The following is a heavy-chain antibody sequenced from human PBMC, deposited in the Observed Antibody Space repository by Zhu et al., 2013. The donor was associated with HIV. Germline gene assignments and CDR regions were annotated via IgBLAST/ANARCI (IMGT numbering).Heavy chain of an antibody. Sequence: QVQLVQSGAEVKKPGASVKVSCKASGYTFTSYGISWVRQAPGQGLEWMGWISAYYGNTNYAQKFQGRVTMTTETSTSTAYMELRSLRSDDTAVYYCARDKVTMAWDYYYGMDVVGPRDHGHRLL. D-gene: IGHD3-10*01. CDR1: GYTFTSYG. CDR3: ARDKVTMAWDYYYGMDV. CDR2: ISAYYGNT. J-gene: IGHJ6*02. V-gene: IGHV1-18*01.